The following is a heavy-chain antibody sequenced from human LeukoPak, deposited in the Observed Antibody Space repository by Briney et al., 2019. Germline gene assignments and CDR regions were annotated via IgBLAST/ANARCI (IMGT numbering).Heavy chain of an antibody. CDR3: AKDIGFGGPYDY. J-gene: IGHJ4*02. CDR1: GFTFDDYA. V-gene: IGHV3-9*01. D-gene: IGHD3-10*01. CDR2: ISWNSGSI. Sequence: GRSQRLSCAASGFTFDDYAMHWVRQAPGKGLEWVSGISWNSGSIGYADSVKGRFTISRDNAKNSLYLQMNSLRAEDTALYYCAKDIGFGGPYDYWGQGTLVTVSS.